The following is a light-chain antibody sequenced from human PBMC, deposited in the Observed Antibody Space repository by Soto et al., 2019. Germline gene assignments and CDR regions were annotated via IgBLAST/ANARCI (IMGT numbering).Light chain of an antibody. J-gene: IGKJ2*01. CDR1: QSVLYSSNNKNY. CDR2: WAS. CDR3: QQYYSTPYT. Sequence: DIVMTQSPDSLAVALGEKATINCKSSQSVLYSSNNKNYLAWYQQKPGQHPKLLIYWASTRESGVPDRFSGSGSGTDFTITISSLQAEDVAVYYCQQYYSTPYTFGQGTKLEIK. V-gene: IGKV4-1*01.